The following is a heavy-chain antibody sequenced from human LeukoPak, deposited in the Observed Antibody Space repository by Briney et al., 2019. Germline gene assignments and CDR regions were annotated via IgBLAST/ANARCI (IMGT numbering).Heavy chain of an antibody. D-gene: IGHD5-24*01. CDR2: ISSSSSTI. Sequence: GGSLTLSCAASGFTFSSYSMNWARQAPGKGLEWVSYISSSSSTIYYADSVKGRFTISRDNAKNSLYLQMNSLRDEDTAVYYCGRDRGGYNIFDYWGQGTLVSVSS. CDR3: GRDRGGYNIFDY. V-gene: IGHV3-48*02. J-gene: IGHJ4*02. CDR1: GFTFSSYS.